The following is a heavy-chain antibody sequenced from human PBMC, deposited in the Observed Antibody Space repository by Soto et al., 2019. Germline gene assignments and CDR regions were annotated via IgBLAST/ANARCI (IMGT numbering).Heavy chain of an antibody. V-gene: IGHV1-46*03. Sequence: ASVNVSCKASGYTFTIYYMHWVLQAPGQGLEWMGIINPSGGSTSYAQKFQGRVTMTRDTSTSTVYMELSSLRSEDTAVYYCARDSLRIFFFGVVTPAVGYMYVWGEVTMFIVSS. J-gene: IGHJ6*04. CDR1: GYTFTIYY. D-gene: IGHD3-3*01. CDR3: ARDSLRIFFFGVVTPAVGYMYV. CDR2: INPSGGST.